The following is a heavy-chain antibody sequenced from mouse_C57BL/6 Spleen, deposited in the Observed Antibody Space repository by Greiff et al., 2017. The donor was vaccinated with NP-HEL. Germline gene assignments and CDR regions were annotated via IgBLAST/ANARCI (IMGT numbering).Heavy chain of an antibody. CDR2: INPNNGGT. CDR3: AKGDYGNYHWYFDV. CDR1: GYTFTDYN. D-gene: IGHD2-1*01. V-gene: IGHV1-22*01. J-gene: IGHJ1*03. Sequence: VQLQQSGPELVKPGASVKMSCKASGYTFTDYNMHWVKQSHGKSLEWIGYINPNNGGTSYNQKFKGKATLTVNKSSSTAYMELRSLTSEDSAVYYCAKGDYGNYHWYFDVWGTGTTVTVSS.